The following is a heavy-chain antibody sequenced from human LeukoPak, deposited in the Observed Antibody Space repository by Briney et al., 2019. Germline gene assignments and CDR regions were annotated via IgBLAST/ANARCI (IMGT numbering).Heavy chain of an antibody. J-gene: IGHJ5*02. Sequence: AVKVSCKGSGGTFSSYTISWVRQAPGQGGEGMGTIIPILSIANYAQTFQRRVTIPPYKSTSTAYMELSILRSEDTAVYYCHCSSTSCYLQRFDPWGQGTLVTVSS. CDR1: GGTFSSYT. CDR2: IIPILSIA. CDR3: HCSSTSCYLQRFDP. D-gene: IGHD2-2*01. V-gene: IGHV1-69*02.